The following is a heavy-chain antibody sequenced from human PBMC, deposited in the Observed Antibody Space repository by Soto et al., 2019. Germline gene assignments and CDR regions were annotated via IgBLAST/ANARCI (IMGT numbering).Heavy chain of an antibody. Sequence: SETLSLTCSVSDASITSPSYYWAWIRQPPGEGLEWIGTFYYAGNTNYKSSLKSRLTISVNAAKKQLTLQMTSVTATDTAPYYCARGLNMARGGGTALEWGLGTMVTVSS. CDR3: ARGLNMARGGGTALE. D-gene: IGHD2-15*01. CDR2: FYYAGNT. CDR1: DASITSPSYY. V-gene: IGHV4-39*06. J-gene: IGHJ4*02.